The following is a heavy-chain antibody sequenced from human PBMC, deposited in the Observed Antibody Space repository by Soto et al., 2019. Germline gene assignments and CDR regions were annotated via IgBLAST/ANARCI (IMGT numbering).Heavy chain of an antibody. D-gene: IGHD2-15*01. V-gene: IGHV1-3*01. J-gene: IGHJ4*02. CDR1: GYTFTSYA. CDR2: INAGNGNT. Sequence: QVQLVQSGAEVKKPGASVKVSCKASGYTFTSYAMHWVRQAPGQRLEWMGWINAGNGNTKYSQKFQGRVTITRDTSXXTXYXXLSSLRSEDTAVYYCARDLGRTGYCSGGSCSIGANWGQGTLVTVSS. CDR3: ARDLGRTGYCSGGSCSIGAN.